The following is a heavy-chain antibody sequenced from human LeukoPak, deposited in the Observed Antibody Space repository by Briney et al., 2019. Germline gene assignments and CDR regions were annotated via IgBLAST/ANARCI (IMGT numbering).Heavy chain of an antibody. D-gene: IGHD2-2*02. V-gene: IGHV1-69*13. CDR2: IIPIFGTA. CDR1: GGTFSSYA. J-gene: IGHJ4*02. CDR3: ASECSSTSCYRPWFDY. Sequence: SVKVSCKASGGTFSSYAISWVRQAPGQGLEWMGGIIPIFGTANYAQKFQGRVTITADESTSTAYMELSSLRSEDTAVYYCASECSSTSCYRPWFDYWGQGTLVTVSS.